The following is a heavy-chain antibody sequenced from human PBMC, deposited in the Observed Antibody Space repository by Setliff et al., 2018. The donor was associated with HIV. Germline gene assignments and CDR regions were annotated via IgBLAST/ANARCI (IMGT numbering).Heavy chain of an antibody. CDR3: AKGVRDSSGWRPLYAMDV. CDR1: GFTFSSYA. V-gene: IGHV3-23*01. Sequence: GGSLRLSCAASGFTFSSYAMNWVRQAPGKGLEWVSGISGSGGSTYYADSVKGRFTISRDNSKNTLYLQMNSLRAEDTAVYYCAKGVRDSSGWRPLYAMDVWGQGTTVTVSS. CDR2: ISGSGGST. D-gene: IGHD6-19*01. J-gene: IGHJ6*02.